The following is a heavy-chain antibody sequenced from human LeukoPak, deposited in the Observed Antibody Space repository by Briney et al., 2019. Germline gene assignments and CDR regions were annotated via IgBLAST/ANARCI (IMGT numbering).Heavy chain of an antibody. CDR3: ARRGRTMVRGVIIKPLDY. CDR2: MNPNSGNT. J-gene: IGHJ4*02. D-gene: IGHD3-10*01. V-gene: IGHV1-8*01. Sequence: APVKVSCKASGCTFTSYDINWVRQATGQGLEWMGWMNPNSGNTGYAQKFQGRVTMTRNTSISTAYMELSSLRSEDTAVYYCARRGRTMVRGVIIKPLDYWGQGTLVTVSS. CDR1: GCTFTSYD.